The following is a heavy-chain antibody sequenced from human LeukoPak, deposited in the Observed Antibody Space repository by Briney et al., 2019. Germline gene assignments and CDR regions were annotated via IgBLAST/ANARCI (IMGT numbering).Heavy chain of an antibody. J-gene: IGHJ5*02. Sequence: PSETLSLTCTVSGGSISSYYWSWIRQPAGKGLEWIGRIYTSGSTNYNPSLKSRVTKSVDTSKNQFSLKLSSVTAADTAVYYCARGGGLAAAGTGWFDPWGQGTLVTVSS. CDR2: IYTSGST. CDR3: ARGGGLAAAGTGWFDP. CDR1: GGSISSYY. V-gene: IGHV4-4*07. D-gene: IGHD6-13*01.